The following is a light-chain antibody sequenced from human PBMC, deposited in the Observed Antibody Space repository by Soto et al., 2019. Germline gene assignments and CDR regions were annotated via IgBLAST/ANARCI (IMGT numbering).Light chain of an antibody. CDR2: TSS. CDR1: QSIGRN. V-gene: IGKV1-39*01. J-gene: IGKJ1*01. CDR3: QQSYSTPPT. Sequence: DIQMTQSPASLSASVGDIFTISCRSSQSIGRNLNWYQQKPGKAPTLLIFTSSSLQSGVPSRFSGSGSGTDFILTISSLQPEDFATYYCQQSYSTPPTFGQGTRWIS.